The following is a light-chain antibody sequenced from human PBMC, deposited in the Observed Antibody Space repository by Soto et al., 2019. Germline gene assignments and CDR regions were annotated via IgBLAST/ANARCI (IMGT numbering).Light chain of an antibody. Sequence: DIQMTQSPSSLFASVGDRVTLTCRASQGISSWLAWYQQNPGQAPKLLIYAASNLHSGVPSRFSGSGSGTDFTLTINSLQPEDVAIYYCQQDIHFPFTFGPGTKVEVK. CDR1: QGISSW. V-gene: IGKV1-12*01. CDR3: QQDIHFPFT. J-gene: IGKJ3*01. CDR2: AAS.